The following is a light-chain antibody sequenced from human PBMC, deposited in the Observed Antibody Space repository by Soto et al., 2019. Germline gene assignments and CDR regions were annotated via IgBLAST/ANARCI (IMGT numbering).Light chain of an antibody. CDR3: QQRSNWPPIT. V-gene: IGKV3-11*01. CDR1: QSVSSN. J-gene: IGKJ5*01. Sequence: EIVRTQSPATLSVSPWERATLSCRASQSVSSNLAWYQQKPCQAPRLLIDDASNRATGIPARFSGSGSGTDFTLTISSLEPEDFAVYYCQQRSNWPPITFGQGTRLEIK. CDR2: DAS.